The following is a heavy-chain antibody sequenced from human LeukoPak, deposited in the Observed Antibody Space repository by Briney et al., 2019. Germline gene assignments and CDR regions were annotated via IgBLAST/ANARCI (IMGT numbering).Heavy chain of an antibody. CDR1: GGSISSYY. V-gene: IGHV4-59*01. CDR3: ARGHPPNLDV. J-gene: IGHJ6*02. CDR2: AYYNGNT. Sequence: SETLSLTCTVSGGSISSYYWSWIRQPPGKGLDWIGYAYYNGNTNYNPSLNSRVTISVDTSNNQFSLRLTSVTTADTAVYYCARGHPPNLDVWGQGTTVTVSS.